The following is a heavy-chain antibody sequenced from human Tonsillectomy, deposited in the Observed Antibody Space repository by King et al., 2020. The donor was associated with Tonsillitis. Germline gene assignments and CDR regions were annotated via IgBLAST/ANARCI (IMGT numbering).Heavy chain of an antibody. CDR2: IKHSGST. D-gene: IGHD2-2*02. CDR3: ARVGVVPAAISY. CDR1: GGSFSGYY. Sequence: VQLQQWGAGLLKPSETLSLTCAVYGGSFSGYYWSWIRQPPWKGLEGIWEIKHSGSTNYNPSPKSRVTISVDTSKNQISLKLCSVTAADTAVYYCARVGVVPAAISYWGQGTLVTVSS. J-gene: IGHJ4*02. V-gene: IGHV4-34*01.